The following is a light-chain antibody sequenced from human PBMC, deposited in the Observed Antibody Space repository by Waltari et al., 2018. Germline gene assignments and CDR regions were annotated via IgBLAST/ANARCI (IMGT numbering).Light chain of an antibody. V-gene: IGKV1-27*01. CDR3: QKYDSVPFT. Sequence: DIQMTQSPSSLSASVGDRVTITCRASQGISNYLAWYQQTPGKVPKLLIYAAFTLQSGVPSRCRGSGSGTDFTLTISSLQPEDVATYYCQKYDSVPFTFGPGTKVDI. CDR2: AAF. CDR1: QGISNY. J-gene: IGKJ3*01.